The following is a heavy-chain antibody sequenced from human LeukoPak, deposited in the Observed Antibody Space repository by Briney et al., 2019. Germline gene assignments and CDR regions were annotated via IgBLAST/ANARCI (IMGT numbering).Heavy chain of an antibody. D-gene: IGHD1-26*01. CDR3: ARDKSGSYFDY. J-gene: IGHJ4*02. CDR1: GDSISSTNYY. V-gene: IGHV4-61*01. CDR2: IYYSGST. Sequence: SETLSLTCTVSGDSISSTNYYWSWIRQPPGKGLEWIGYIYYSGSTNYNPSLKSRVTISVDTSKNQFSLKLSSVTAADTAVYYCARDKSGSYFDYWGQGTLVTVSS.